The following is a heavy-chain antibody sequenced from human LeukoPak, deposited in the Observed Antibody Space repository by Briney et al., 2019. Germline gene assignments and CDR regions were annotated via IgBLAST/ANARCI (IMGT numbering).Heavy chain of an antibody. J-gene: IGHJ4*02. V-gene: IGHV4-4*02. CDR1: GGSISSLNL. D-gene: IGHD6-19*01. Sequence: KPSETLSLTCIVSGGSISSLNLWSWLRQPPGKGLEWIGEMYLGGTTNFNPSLNSRVTILIDKSKNQLSLQLTSVTAADTAVYYCAGLEGRYSTDWFYFFDYWGQGALVTVSS. CDR3: AGLEGRYSTDWFYFFDY. CDR2: MYLGGTT.